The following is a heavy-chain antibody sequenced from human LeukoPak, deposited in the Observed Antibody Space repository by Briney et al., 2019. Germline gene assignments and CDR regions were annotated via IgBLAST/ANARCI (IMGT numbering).Heavy chain of an antibody. J-gene: IGHJ6*02. CDR2: ISSDGGST. V-gene: IGHV3-64*01. CDR1: GFTFSMYA. CDR3: MNYGMDV. Sequence: PGGSLRLSCAASGFTFSMYAMHWVRQAPGKGLEYVSAISSDGGSTYYANSVKGRFTISRDNSKNTLYLQMGSLRAEDMAVYYCMNYGMDVWGQGTAATVSS.